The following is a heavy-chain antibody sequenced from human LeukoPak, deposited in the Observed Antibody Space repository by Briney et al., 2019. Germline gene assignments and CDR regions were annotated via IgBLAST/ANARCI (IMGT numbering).Heavy chain of an antibody. Sequence: GESLKISCRGSGYSFTSYWIGWVRQMPGKGLEWMGIIYPGDSDTRYSPSFQGQVTISADKSISTAYLQWSSLKASDTAMYYCARHGSQWLVTDAFDIWGQGTMVTVSS. D-gene: IGHD6-19*01. CDR3: ARHGSQWLVTDAFDI. CDR2: IYPGDSDT. CDR1: GYSFTSYW. V-gene: IGHV5-51*01. J-gene: IGHJ3*02.